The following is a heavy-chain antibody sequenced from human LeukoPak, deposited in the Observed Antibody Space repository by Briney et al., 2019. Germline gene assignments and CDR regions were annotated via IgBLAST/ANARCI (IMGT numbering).Heavy chain of an antibody. V-gene: IGHV3-23*01. D-gene: IGHD2-2*01. J-gene: IGHJ4*02. Sequence: PGGSLRLSCAASGFRFSSYAMSWVRQAPGKGLEWVSAISGSGVSTYYADSVKGRFTISRDNSKNTLYLQMNSLRAEDTAVYYCARPGGGIVVVPAAGYFDYWGQGTLVTVSS. CDR3: ARPGGGIVVVPAAGYFDY. CDR1: GFRFSSYA. CDR2: ISGSGVST.